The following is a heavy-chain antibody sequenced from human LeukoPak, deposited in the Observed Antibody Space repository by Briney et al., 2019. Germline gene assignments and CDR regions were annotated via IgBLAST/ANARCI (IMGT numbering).Heavy chain of an antibody. D-gene: IGHD2-2*01. CDR2: IYYSGST. V-gene: IGHV4-39*01. J-gene: IGHJ6*02. CDR3: ASGPYCSSTSCYQNYGMDV. CDR1: GGSISSSSYY. Sequence: PSETLSLTCTVSGGSISSSSYYWGWIRQPPGKGLEWIGSIYYSGSTYYNPSLKSRVTISVDTSKNQFSLKLSSVTAADTAVYYCASGPYCSSTSCYQNYGMDVWGQGTTVTVSS.